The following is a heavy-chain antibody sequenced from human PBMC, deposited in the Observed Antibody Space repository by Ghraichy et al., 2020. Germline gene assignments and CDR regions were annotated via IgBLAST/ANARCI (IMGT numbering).Heavy chain of an antibody. D-gene: IGHD3-22*01. V-gene: IGHV3-53*01. Sequence: GGSLRLSCAAYGFTVSSNYMSWVRQAPGKGLEWVSVIYSGGSTYYADSVKGRFTISRDNSKNTLYLQMNSLRAEDTAVYYCARDGYYYDSSGYSNVDYWGQGTLVTVSS. CDR3: ARDGYYYDSSGYSNVDY. CDR2: IYSGGST. CDR1: GFTVSSNY. J-gene: IGHJ4*02.